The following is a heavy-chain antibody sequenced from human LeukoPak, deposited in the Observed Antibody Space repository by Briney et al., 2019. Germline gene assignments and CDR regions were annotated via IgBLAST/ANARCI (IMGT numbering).Heavy chain of an antibody. D-gene: IGHD5-18*01. V-gene: IGHV1-2*02. CDR2: INPNSGGT. J-gene: IGHJ3*02. CDR3: ARAGWIQLTPDAFDI. CDR1: GYTFTGYY. Sequence: ASVKVSCKASGYTFTGYYMHWVRQAPGQGLEWMGWINPNSGGTNYAQKFQGRVTMTRDTSISTAYMELSRRRSDDTAVYYCARAGWIQLTPDAFDIWGQGTMVTVSS.